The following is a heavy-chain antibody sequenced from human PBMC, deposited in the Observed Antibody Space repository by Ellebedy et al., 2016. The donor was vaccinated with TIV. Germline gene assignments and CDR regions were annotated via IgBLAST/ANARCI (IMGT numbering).Heavy chain of an antibody. J-gene: IGHJ4*02. CDR1: GFTFSSYG. Sequence: GESLKISCAASGFTFSSYGMHWVRQAPGKGLEWVAVIWYDGSNKYYADSVKGRFTISRDNSKNTLYLQMNSLRAEDTAVYYCARDHDYGGNSLVDYWGQGTLVTVSS. CDR2: IWYDGSNK. V-gene: IGHV3-33*01. D-gene: IGHD4-23*01. CDR3: ARDHDYGGNSLVDY.